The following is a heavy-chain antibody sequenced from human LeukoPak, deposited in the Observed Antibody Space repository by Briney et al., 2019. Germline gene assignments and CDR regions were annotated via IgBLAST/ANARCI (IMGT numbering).Heavy chain of an antibody. CDR1: GGSFSGYY. V-gene: IGHV4-34*01. J-gene: IGHJ6*02. CDR3: ARGSLGVVVPAAIRYYYYGMDV. D-gene: IGHD2-2*01. Sequence: SETLSLTCAVYGGSFSGYYWSWIRQPPGKGLEWIGEINHSGSTNYNPSLKSRVTISVDTSKNQFSLKLSPVTAADTAVYYCARGSLGVVVPAAIRYYYYGMDVWGQGTTVTVSS. CDR2: INHSGST.